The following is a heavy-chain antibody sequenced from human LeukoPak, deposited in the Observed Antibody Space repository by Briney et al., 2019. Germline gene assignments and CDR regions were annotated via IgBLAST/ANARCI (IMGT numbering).Heavy chain of an antibody. CDR2: IYYSGST. D-gene: IGHD2-2*01. CDR3: ARGCSSTSCSRSEYYYYYYYMDV. V-gene: IGHV4-59*01. CDR1: GGSISSYY. J-gene: IGHJ6*03. Sequence: SETLSLTCTVSGGSISSYYWSWLRQPPAKGLEWIGYIYYSGSTNYNPSLKSRVTISVDTSKNQFSLKLSSVTAADTAVYYCARGCSSTSCSRSEYYYYYYYMDVWGKGTTVTVSS.